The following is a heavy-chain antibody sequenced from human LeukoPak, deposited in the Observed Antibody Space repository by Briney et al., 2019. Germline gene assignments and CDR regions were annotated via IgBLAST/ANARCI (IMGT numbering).Heavy chain of an antibody. CDR1: GFTSTKYA. J-gene: IGHJ4*02. CDR2: LIGSRGST. D-gene: IGHD5-12*01. Sequence: GGSLRLSCAASGFTSTKYAMNWVRQAPGKGLEWVSVLIGSRGSTDYADSVKGRFTMSRDISKNTLFLQMNSLRAKDTAIYYCAKGAYDYIEIAYFDSWGQGTLVTVSS. V-gene: IGHV3-23*01. CDR3: AKGAYDYIEIAYFDS.